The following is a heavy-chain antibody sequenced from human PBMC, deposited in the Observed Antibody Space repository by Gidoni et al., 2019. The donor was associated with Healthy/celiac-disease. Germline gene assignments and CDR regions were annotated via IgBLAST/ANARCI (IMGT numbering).Heavy chain of an antibody. D-gene: IGHD3-10*01. Sequence: QAQLQESGPGLVTPSQTLSLTCPFSGRSIRRGSYSWSWTRPPAGKGLEWLGGIYTSGSTNYNRALKGRVTISVDTSKNQFSRKLSSVTAADAAVYYCAREGSGSDYSRGGMDVWGQGTTVTVSS. CDR2: IYTSGST. CDR3: AREGSGSDYSRGGMDV. CDR1: GRSIRRGSYS. J-gene: IGHJ6*02. V-gene: IGHV4-61*02.